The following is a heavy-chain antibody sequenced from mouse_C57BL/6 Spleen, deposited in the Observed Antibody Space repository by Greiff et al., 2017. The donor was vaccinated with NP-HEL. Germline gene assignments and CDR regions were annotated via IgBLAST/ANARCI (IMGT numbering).Heavy chain of an antibody. J-gene: IGHJ2*01. V-gene: IGHV1-42*01. CDR1: GYSFTGYY. Sequence: VQLQQSGPELVKPGASVKISCKASGYSFTGYYMNWVKQSPEKSLEWIGEINPSTGGTTYNQKFKAKATLTVDKSFSTAYMQLKSLTSEDSAVYYCARSLSKGVDYWGQGTTLTVSS. CDR3: ARSLSKGVDY. CDR2: INPSTGGT. D-gene: IGHD1-3*01.